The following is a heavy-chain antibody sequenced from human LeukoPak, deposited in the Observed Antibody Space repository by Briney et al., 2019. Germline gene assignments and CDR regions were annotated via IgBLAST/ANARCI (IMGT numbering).Heavy chain of an antibody. D-gene: IGHD3-22*01. CDR2: IYPGDSDT. CDR3: ARHSYYDSSGYYLPTRGNWCDP. V-gene: IGHV5-51*01. CDR1: GYSFTSYW. Sequence: GESLKISCKGSGYSFTSYWIGWVRQVPGKGLEWIGIIYPGDSDTRYSPSFQGQVTISADKSISTAYLQWSSLKASDTVMYYCARHSYYDSSGYYLPTRGNWCDPWGQGTLVTVSS. J-gene: IGHJ5*02.